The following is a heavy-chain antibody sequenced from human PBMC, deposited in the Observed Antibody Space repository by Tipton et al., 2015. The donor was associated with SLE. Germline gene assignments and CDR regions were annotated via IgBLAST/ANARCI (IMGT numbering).Heavy chain of an antibody. J-gene: IGHJ6*03. D-gene: IGHD3-3*01. CDR1: GYTFTGHY. V-gene: IGHV1-2*02. Sequence: QLVQSGPEVKKPGASVKVSCKASGYTFTGHYMHWVRQAPGQGLEWMGWINPNSGGTNYAQKFLGRVTMTRDTSISTAYMELSRLRSDDTAVYYCARDYGRNYDFWSGYHFEYMDVWGKGTTVTVSS. CDR3: ARDYGRNYDFWSGYHFEYMDV. CDR2: INPNSGGT.